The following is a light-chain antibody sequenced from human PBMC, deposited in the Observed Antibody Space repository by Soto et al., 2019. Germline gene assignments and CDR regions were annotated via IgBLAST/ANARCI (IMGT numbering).Light chain of an antibody. V-gene: IGKV1-39*01. J-gene: IGKJ2*01. CDR3: QQNSSTPYT. Sequence: DIPMTQSPSSLSTSVGDIVTITCRASQNINTYLNWYQQKPGKAPKLLIYAASTLQSGVPSRFSCTGSGTYFTLTISSLQSEDCAAYYCQQNSSTPYTFGQGTKLERK. CDR2: AAS. CDR1: QNINTY.